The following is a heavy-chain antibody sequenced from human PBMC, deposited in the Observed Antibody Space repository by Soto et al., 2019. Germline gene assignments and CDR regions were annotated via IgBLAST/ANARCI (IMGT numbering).Heavy chain of an antibody. CDR2: IYHSGST. J-gene: IGHJ4*02. D-gene: IGHD3-9*01. CDR3: ARGDIYFDY. V-gene: IGHV4-4*02. Sequence: LEILCLTCAVSGGKIRSSNWWRWVRQPPGKGLEWIGEIYHSGSTNYNPSLKSRVTISVDKSKNQFSLKLSSVTAADTAVYYCARGDIYFDYWGQGTLVTVSS. CDR1: GGKIRSSNW.